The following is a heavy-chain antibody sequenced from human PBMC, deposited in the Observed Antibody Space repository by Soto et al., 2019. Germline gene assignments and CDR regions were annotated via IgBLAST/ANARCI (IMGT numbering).Heavy chain of an antibody. CDR3: ARGECSSNYCFTRWALDI. J-gene: IGHJ3*02. CDR2: IHHSGRT. CDR1: GGSFSGYY. Sequence: SETLSLTCAVYGGSFSGYYWTWIHQTPGKGLEWIGEIHHSGRTNYNPSLKSRVSISADTSKTQFSLNLTSVTAADTAVYYCARGECSSNYCFTRWALDIWGQGTVVTVSS. D-gene: IGHD2-2*01. V-gene: IGHV4-34*01.